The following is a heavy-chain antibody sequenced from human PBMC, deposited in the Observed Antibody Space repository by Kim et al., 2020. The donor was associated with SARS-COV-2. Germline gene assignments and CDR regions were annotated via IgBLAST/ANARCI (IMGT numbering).Heavy chain of an antibody. V-gene: IGHV3-23*01. CDR1: GFTSSNYA. Sequence: GGSLRLSCAAPGFTSSNYAMSWVRQAPGKGLEWVSAISVSGGNTYYADSVKGRFTISRDNSKNTLYLQMNSLRAEDTAVYYCARPSAAAVIDYWGQGTLVTVSS. D-gene: IGHD6-13*01. J-gene: IGHJ4*02. CDR2: ISVSGGNT. CDR3: ARPSAAAVIDY.